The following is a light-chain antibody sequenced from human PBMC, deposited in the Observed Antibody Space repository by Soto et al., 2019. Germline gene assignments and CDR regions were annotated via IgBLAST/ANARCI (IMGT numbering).Light chain of an antibody. J-gene: IGLJ3*02. CDR2: SNN. CDR3: ATWDDTLDGWV. V-gene: IGLV1-44*01. Sequence: QSVLTQPPSVSGTPGQRVTISCSGGSSNVGSNSVNWYQQLPGTAPKLLIYSNNQRPSGVPDRFSGSRSGTSASLAISGLQSEDEAEYHCATWDDTLDGWVFGGGTKGTVL. CDR1: SSNVGSNS.